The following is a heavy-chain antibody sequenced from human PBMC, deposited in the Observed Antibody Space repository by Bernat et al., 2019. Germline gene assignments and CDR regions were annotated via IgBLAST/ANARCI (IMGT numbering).Heavy chain of an antibody. Sequence: QVQLVESGGGVVQPGRSLRLSCAASGFTFSTYAIHWVRQAPGKGLKWVAVISYDGINKYYADSVKARFTISRDNSNNTVHLQMNSLRPEDTAVYYCAKGSGRSSSSGGIDYWGQGTLVTVSS. CDR1: GFTFSTYA. CDR3: AKGSGRSSSSGGIDY. J-gene: IGHJ4*02. CDR2: ISYDGINK. V-gene: IGHV3-30*18. D-gene: IGHD6-6*01.